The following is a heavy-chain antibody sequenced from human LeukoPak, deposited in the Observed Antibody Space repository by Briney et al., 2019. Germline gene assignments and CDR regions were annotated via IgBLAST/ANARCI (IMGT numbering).Heavy chain of an antibody. CDR3: ARGGQLWGRTAHDAFDI. V-gene: IGHV4-4*07. J-gene: IGHJ3*02. Sequence: SETLSLTCAVSRGSISGYYWSWIRQPAGKDLEWIGRIYNTENINDNPSLKSRVTMSLDTSRNQFSLKLSSVTAADTAVYFCARGGQLWGRTAHDAFDIWGQGTMVTVSS. CDR2: IYNTENI. D-gene: IGHD3-16*01. CDR1: RGSISGYY.